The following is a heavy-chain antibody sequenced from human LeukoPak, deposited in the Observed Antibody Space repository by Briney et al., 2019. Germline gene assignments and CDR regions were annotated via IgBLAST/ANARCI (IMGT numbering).Heavy chain of an antibody. CDR2: IFYSGST. CDR1: GGSISSYY. J-gene: IGHJ3*02. V-gene: IGHV4-59*08. D-gene: IGHD3-22*01. CDR3: AGYNFPLVVVPPGHAFDI. Sequence: PSETLSLTCTVSGGSISSYYWSWIRQPPGKGLEWIGYIFYSGSTNYNPSLKSRVTISVDTSKNQFSLKLGSVTAADTAVYYCAGYNFPLVVVPPGHAFDIWGQGTMVTVSS.